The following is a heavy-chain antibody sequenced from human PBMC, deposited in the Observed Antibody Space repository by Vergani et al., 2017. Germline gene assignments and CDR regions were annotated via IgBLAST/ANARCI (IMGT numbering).Heavy chain of an antibody. CDR2: IRYDGSNK. CDR3: AKDWIPGIAVAGYGMDV. V-gene: IGHV3-30*02. Sequence: QVQLVESGGGVVQPVGSLRLSCAASGFTFSSYGMHWVRQAPGKGLEWVAFIRYDGSNKYYADSVKGRFTISRDNSTNTLYLQMNSLRAEDTAVYYCAKDWIPGIAVAGYGMDVWGQGTTVTVSS. J-gene: IGHJ6*02. D-gene: IGHD6-19*01. CDR1: GFTFSSYG.